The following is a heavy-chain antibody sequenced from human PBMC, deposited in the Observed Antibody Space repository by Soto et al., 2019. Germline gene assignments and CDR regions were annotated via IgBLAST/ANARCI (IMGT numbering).Heavy chain of an antibody. CDR1: GYTFSRSG. D-gene: IGHD1-26*01. J-gene: IGHJ6*02. CDR3: ARSGSVPYYYYGLDV. V-gene: IGHV1-18*01. Sequence: VQLVQSGAEVKKPGASVKVSCKASGYTFSRSGISWVRQAPGQGLEWMGWISTYNGDTNYAQKVQGRVTMTTDTPTSTAFMELMSPRSDDTAVYYCARSGSVPYYYYGLDVWGQGTTVTVSS. CDR2: ISTYNGDT.